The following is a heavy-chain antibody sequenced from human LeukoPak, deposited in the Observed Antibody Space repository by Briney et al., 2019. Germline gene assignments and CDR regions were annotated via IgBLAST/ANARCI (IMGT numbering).Heavy chain of an antibody. CDR3: ARQGEYYYGLNPYYYYYGMDV. Sequence: GESLKISCKGSGYSFTSYWIGWVRQMPGKGLEWMGIIYSGDSDTRYSPSFQGQVTISADKSISTAYLQWSSLKASDTAMYYCARQGEYYYGLNPYYYYYGMDVWGQGTTVTVSS. V-gene: IGHV5-51*01. J-gene: IGHJ6*02. D-gene: IGHD3-10*01. CDR1: GYSFTSYW. CDR2: IYSGDSDT.